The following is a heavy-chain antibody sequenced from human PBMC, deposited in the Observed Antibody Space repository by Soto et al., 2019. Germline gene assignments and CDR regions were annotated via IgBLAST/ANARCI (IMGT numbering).Heavy chain of an antibody. V-gene: IGHV3-64*01. CDR1: GFTFSTYA. CDR2: ISSNGRST. J-gene: IGHJ4*02. CDR3: ARDRCTNGVCYAPSDY. D-gene: IGHD2-8*01. Sequence: EVQLVESGGGLVQPGGSLRLSFATSGFTFSTYAMHWVRQAPGKGLEYVSAISSNGRSTYYANSVKGRFTISRDNSKNTLYLQMDSLRAEDMAVYYCARDRCTNGVCYAPSDYWGQGTLVTVSS.